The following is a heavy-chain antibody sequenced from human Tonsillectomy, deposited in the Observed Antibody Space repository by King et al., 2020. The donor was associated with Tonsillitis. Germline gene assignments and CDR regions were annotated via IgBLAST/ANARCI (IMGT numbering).Heavy chain of an antibody. CDR3: ASHEGYCRGGSCQPENNFDY. CDR2: IYYSGST. V-gene: IGHV4-39*01. CDR1: GGSISSSSYY. Sequence: LQLQESGPGLVKPSETLSLTCTVSGGSISSSSYYWGWIRQPPGKGLEWIGSIYYSGSTYYNPSLKSRVTISVDTSKNQFALKRSSVTAADTAVYYCASHEGYCRGGSCQPENNFDYWGQGTLVTVSS. D-gene: IGHD2-15*01. J-gene: IGHJ4*02.